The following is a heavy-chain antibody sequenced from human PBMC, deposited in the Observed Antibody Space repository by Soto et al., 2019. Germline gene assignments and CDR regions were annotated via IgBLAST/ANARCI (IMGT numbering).Heavy chain of an antibody. Sequence: GASVKVSCKASGSTFSSYAISWVRQAPGQGLEWMGGIIPIFGTANYAQKFQGRVTITADESTSTAYMELSSLRSEDTAVYYCARVSGNASNTYGMDVWGQGTTVTVSS. CDR3: ARVSGNASNTYGMDV. CDR1: GSTFSSYA. CDR2: IIPIFGTA. V-gene: IGHV1-69*13. J-gene: IGHJ6*02.